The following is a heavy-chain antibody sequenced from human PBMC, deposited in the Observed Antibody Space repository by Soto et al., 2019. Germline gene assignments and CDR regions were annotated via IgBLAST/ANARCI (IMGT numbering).Heavy chain of an antibody. CDR2: IKSDGTST. CDR1: GFSFDDYG. CDR3: AQLGLMTFSHKHYFNH. J-gene: IGHJ4*02. D-gene: IGHD3-16*01. Sequence: GGSLRLSCVASGFSFDDYGMSWVRQAPGEGLEWVSAIKSDGTSTYYAASVEDRFTISRDNSKNTLYLQLNSLRAEDTAVYYCAQLGLMTFSHKHYFNHWGRGTLVTVSS. V-gene: IGHV3-23*01.